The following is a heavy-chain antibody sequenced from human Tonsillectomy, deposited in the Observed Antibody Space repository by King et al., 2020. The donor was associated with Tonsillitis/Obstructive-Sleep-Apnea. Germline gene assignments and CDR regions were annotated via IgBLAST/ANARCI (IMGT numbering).Heavy chain of an antibody. J-gene: IGHJ4*02. D-gene: IGHD6-19*01. Sequence: VQLQQSGPGLVKPSQTLSLTCTVSGGSISSDGYYWSWIRQHPGKGLEWIGYIYYSGSTYYNPSLKSRVSISVDTSKTQFSLKLRSVTAADTAVYYFARGPRIAMADYYFDYWGQGTLVTVSS. CDR2: IYYSGST. CDR3: ARGPRIAMADYYFDY. CDR1: GGSISSDGYY. V-gene: IGHV4-31*03.